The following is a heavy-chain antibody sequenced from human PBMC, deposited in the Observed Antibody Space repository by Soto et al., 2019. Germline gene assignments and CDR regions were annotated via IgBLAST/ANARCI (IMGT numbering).Heavy chain of an antibody. Sequence: SETLSLTCTVSGGSISSGGYYWSWIRQHPGKGLEWIGYIYYSGSTYYNPSLKSRVTISVDTSKNQFSLKLSSVTAADTAVYYCARDSGYDILTGYYPLDPWGQGTLVTVS. CDR3: ARDSGYDILTGYYPLDP. CDR2: IYYSGST. J-gene: IGHJ5*02. D-gene: IGHD3-9*01. CDR1: GGSISSGGYY. V-gene: IGHV4-31*03.